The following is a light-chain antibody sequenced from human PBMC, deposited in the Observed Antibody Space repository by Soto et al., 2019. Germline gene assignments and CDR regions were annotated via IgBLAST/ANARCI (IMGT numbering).Light chain of an antibody. CDR2: DDT. J-gene: IGLJ2*01. V-gene: IGLV3-21*02. Sequence: SYELTQPPSLSVAPGQTARISCEEDNIESKSVHWYQQMPGQAPVLVVFDDTDRPSGVPERFSGSNSGNTATLTISRVEARDEADYYFQVSDSTNEHEAIFGGGTKVTVL. CDR3: QVSDSTNEHEAI. CDR1: NIESKS.